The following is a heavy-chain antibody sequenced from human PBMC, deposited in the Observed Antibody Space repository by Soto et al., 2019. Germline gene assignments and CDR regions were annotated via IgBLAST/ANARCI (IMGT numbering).Heavy chain of an antibody. J-gene: IGHJ6*02. CDR3: ASSVGYCTNGVCYTGGDNYYYYGMDV. CDR2: IIPISGTA. CDR1: GGTFSSYA. V-gene: IGHV1-69*01. Sequence: QVQLVQSGAEVKKPGSSVKVSCKASGGTFSSYAISWVRQAPGQGLEWMGGIIPISGTANYAQKFQGRVTITADESTSTAYMELSSLRSEDTAVYYCASSVGYCTNGVCYTGGDNYYYYGMDVWGQGTTVTVSS. D-gene: IGHD2-8*01.